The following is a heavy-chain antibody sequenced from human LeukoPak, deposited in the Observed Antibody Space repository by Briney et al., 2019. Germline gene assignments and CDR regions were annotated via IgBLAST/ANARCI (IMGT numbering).Heavy chain of an antibody. Sequence: ASVKVSCKASGYTFTSYGISWVRQAPGQGLEWMGWISAYNGNTNYAQKLRGRVTMTTDTSTSTAYMELRSLRSDDTAVYYCARVLAVAGTLHYYYGMDVWGQGTTVTVSS. CDR2: ISAYNGNT. J-gene: IGHJ6*02. CDR1: GYTFTSYG. D-gene: IGHD6-19*01. CDR3: ARVLAVAGTLHYYYGMDV. V-gene: IGHV1-18*01.